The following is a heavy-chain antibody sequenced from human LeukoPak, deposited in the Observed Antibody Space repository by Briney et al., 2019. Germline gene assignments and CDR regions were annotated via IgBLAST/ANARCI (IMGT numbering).Heavy chain of an antibody. D-gene: IGHD3-22*01. V-gene: IGHV3-21*01. CDR3: AREGRNYYDSSGYYPW. Sequence: KPGGSLRLSCAASGFTFSIYSMNWVRQAPGKGLEWVSSISSSSSYIYYADSVKGRFTIPRDNAKNSLYLKMNSLRAEDTAVYYCAREGRNYYDSSGYYPWWGQGTLVTVSS. J-gene: IGHJ4*02. CDR2: ISSSSSYI. CDR1: GFTFSIYS.